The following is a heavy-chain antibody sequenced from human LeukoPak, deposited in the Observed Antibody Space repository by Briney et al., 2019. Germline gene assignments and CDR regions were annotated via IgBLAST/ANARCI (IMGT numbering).Heavy chain of an antibody. J-gene: IGHJ4*02. V-gene: IGHV4-34*01. D-gene: IGHD2-15*01. CDR2: INHSGST. CDR1: GGSFSGYY. CDR3: ARATVAATLRSLDY. Sequence: SETLSLTCAVYGGSFSGYYWSWIRQPPGKGLEWIGEINHSGSTNYNPSLKSRVTISVDTSKNQFSLKLSPVTAADTAVYYCARATVAATLRSLDYWGQGTLVTVSS.